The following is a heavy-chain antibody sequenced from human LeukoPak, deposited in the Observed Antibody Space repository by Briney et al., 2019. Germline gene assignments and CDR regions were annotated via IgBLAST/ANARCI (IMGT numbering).Heavy chain of an antibody. D-gene: IGHD3-10*01. CDR2: INHSGST. V-gene: IGHV4-34*01. CDR1: GGSFSGYY. Sequence: SETLSLTCAVYGGSFSGYYWSWIRQPPGKGLEWIGEINHSGSTNYNPSLKSRVTISVDTSKNQFSLKLSSVTAADTAVYYCARIPFFGYYYYMDVWGKGTTVTVSS. CDR3: ARIPFFGYYYYMDV. J-gene: IGHJ6*03.